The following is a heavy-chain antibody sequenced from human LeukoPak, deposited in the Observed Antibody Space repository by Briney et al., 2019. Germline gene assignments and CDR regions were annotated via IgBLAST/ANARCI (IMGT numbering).Heavy chain of an antibody. V-gene: IGHV4-39*07. Sequence: PSETLSLTCTVSGGSISSSSYYWGWIRQPPGKGLEWIGSIYYSGSTYYNPSLKSRVTISVDTSKNQFSLKLSSVTAADTAVYYCARRLFSIFGVVKGAFFDYWGQGTLVTVSS. J-gene: IGHJ4*02. CDR3: ARRLFSIFGVVKGAFFDY. CDR2: IYYSGST. D-gene: IGHD3-3*01. CDR1: GGSISSSSYY.